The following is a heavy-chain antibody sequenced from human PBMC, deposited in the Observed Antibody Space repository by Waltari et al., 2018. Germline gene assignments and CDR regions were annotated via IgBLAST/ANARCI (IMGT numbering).Heavy chain of an antibody. D-gene: IGHD2-15*01. CDR1: VGSFSGYY. CDR2: INHSGST. V-gene: IGHV4-34*01. CDR3: ARGVGYCSGGSCHADFDY. J-gene: IGHJ4*02. Sequence: QVQLQQWGAGLLKPSETLSLTCAVYVGSFSGYYWSWIRQPPGKGLEWIGEINHSGSTNYNPSLKSRVTISVDTSKTQFSLKLSSVTAADTAVYYCARGVGYCSGGSCHADFDYWGQGTLVTVSS.